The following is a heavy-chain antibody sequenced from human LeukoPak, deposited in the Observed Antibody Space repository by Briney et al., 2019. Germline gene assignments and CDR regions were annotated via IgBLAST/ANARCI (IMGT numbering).Heavy chain of an antibody. Sequence: SETLSLTCTVSGGSISSSSYYWGWTRQPPGKRLEWIASIYYSGSTYYIPSLKSRVTISVDTSKNQFSLKLSSVTAADTAVYYCARRRIVVVVAATRGVLWFDPWGQGTLVTVSS. V-gene: IGHV4-39*01. J-gene: IGHJ5*02. D-gene: IGHD2-15*01. CDR1: GGSISSSSYY. CDR2: IYYSGST. CDR3: ARRRIVVVVAATRGVLWFDP.